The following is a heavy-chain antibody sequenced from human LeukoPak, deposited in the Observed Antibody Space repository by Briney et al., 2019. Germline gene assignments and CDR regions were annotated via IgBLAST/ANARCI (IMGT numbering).Heavy chain of an antibody. D-gene: IGHD4-17*01. Sequence: PSETLSLTCTVSGGSTSSYYWSWLRQPPGKGLEWIGYIYYSGSTNYNPSLKSRVTISVDTSKNQFSLKLSSVTAADSAVYYCARGVVTTVYYYYYMDVWGKGTTVTVSS. J-gene: IGHJ6*03. V-gene: IGHV4-59*01. CDR2: IYYSGST. CDR3: ARGVVTTVYYYYYMDV. CDR1: GGSTSSYY.